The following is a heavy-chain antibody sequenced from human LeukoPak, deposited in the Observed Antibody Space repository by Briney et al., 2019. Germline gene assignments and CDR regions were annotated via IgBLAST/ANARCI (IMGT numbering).Heavy chain of an antibody. CDR3: ARSYGSGNYFDY. CDR2: IYYSGSA. D-gene: IGHD3-10*01. J-gene: IGHJ4*02. V-gene: IGHV4-59*01. CDR1: GGSISTYY. Sequence: SETLSLTCTVSGGSISTYYWSWIRQPPGKGLEWIGYIYYSGSANYNPSLKSRVTISVDTSKNQFSLKLSSVTAADTAVYYCARSYGSGNYFDYWGQGTLVTVS.